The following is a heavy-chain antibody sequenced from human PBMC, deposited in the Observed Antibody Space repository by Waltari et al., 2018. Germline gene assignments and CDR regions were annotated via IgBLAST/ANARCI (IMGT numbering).Heavy chain of an antibody. V-gene: IGHV4-34*01. Sequence: QVQLQQWGAGLLKPSETLSLTCAVYGGSFSGYYWSWIRQPPGKGLEWIGEINHSGSTNYNPSLKSRVTISVDTSKNQFSLKLSSVTAADTAVYYCAATDVGYCSGGSCYPLGYWGQGTLVTVSS. J-gene: IGHJ4*02. CDR1: GGSFSGYY. CDR2: INHSGST. D-gene: IGHD2-15*01. CDR3: AATDVGYCSGGSCYPLGY.